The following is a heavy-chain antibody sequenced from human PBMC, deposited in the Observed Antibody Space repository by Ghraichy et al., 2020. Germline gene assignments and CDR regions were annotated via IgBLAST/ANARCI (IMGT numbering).Heavy chain of an antibody. V-gene: IGHV3-48*01. CDR3: ARDLSYGSDLYYDMDV. Sequence: GSLRLSCAATGFTFSRNDMNWVRQVPGKGLEWVSYISGDSDNIHYADSVKGRFTISSDNANSALYLQMNTLRAEDTAVYYCARDLSYGSDLYYDMDVWGEGTTVTVSS. CDR2: ISGDSDNI. D-gene: IGHD1-26*01. J-gene: IGHJ6*03. CDR1: GFTFSRND.